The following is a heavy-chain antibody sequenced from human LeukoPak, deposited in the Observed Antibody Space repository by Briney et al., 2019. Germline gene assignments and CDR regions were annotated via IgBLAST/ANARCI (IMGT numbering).Heavy chain of an antibody. CDR3: AREPAARYNWFDP. D-gene: IGHD2-2*01. J-gene: IGHJ5*02. CDR2: INHSGST. Sequence: SETLSLTCAVYGGSFSGYYWSWIRQPPGKGLEWIGEINHSGSTNYNPSLKSRVTISIDTSKNQFSLKLSSVTAADTAVYYCAREPAARYNWFDPWGQGTLVTVSS. CDR1: GGSFSGYY. V-gene: IGHV4-34*01.